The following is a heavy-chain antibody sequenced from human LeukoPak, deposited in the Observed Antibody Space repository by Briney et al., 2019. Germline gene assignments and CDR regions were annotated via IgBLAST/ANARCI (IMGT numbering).Heavy chain of an antibody. D-gene: IGHD1-26*01. CDR3: ARLIVGGTFSFDY. V-gene: IGHV4-59*08. J-gene: IGHJ4*02. Sequence: SETLSLTCTVSGGSISSYYWSWIRQPPGKGLEWIASFSYSGSTNYNPSLKSRVTVSVDTSKSQFSLKLSSVIAADTAVYFCARLIVGGTFSFDYWGLGTLVTVFS. CDR2: FSYSGST. CDR1: GGSISSYY.